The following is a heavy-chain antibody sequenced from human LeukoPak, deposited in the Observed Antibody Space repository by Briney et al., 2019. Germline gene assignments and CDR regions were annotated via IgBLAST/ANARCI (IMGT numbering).Heavy chain of an antibody. CDR1: GFTFSGSN. CDR2: ISTSSSYI. Sequence: GGSLRLSCAASGFTFSGSNLNWVRQAPGKGLEWVSSISTSSSYIYYGDSVKGRFTISRDNAKKSLYLQMNSLRAEDTAVYYCAKQQWLDGAYYFDYWGQGTLVTVSS. J-gene: IGHJ4*02. CDR3: AKQQWLDGAYYFDY. D-gene: IGHD6-19*01. V-gene: IGHV3-21*01.